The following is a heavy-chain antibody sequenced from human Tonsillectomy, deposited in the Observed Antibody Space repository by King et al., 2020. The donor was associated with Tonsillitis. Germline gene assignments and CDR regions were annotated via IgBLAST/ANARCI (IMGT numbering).Heavy chain of an antibody. J-gene: IGHJ6*02. CDR1: GFTFYDYA. CDR2: MSWISGSI. CDR3: VKDMEATVTTHVYQFYYGMDV. Sequence: VQLVESGGGLVQPGRSLRLSGAASGFTFYDYAMHWGRQAPGKVLEWVSGMSWISGSIGVAESVKGRFTMSRDNAKHSLYLQMNSLRGEDTALYYCVKDMEATVTTHVYQFYYGMDVWGQGTTVTVSS. V-gene: IGHV3-9*01. D-gene: IGHD4-17*01.